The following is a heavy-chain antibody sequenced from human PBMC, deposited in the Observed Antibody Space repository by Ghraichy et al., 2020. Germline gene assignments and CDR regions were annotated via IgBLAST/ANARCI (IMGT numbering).Heavy chain of an antibody. CDR3: ASRPTTRLM. J-gene: IGHJ4*02. Sequence: GGSLRLSCAASGFTFSGYEMNWVRQAPGKGLEWISYIRPSGDTIYYADSVKGRFTMSRDNAKTTLYLQMNSLRVEDTAVYYCASRPTTRLMWGQGTLFVASS. V-gene: IGHV3-48*03. CDR2: IRPSGDTI. D-gene: IGHD1-26*01. CDR1: GFTFSGYE.